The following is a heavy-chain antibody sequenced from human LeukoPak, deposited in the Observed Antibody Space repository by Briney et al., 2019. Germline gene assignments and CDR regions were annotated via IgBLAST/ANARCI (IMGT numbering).Heavy chain of an antibody. J-gene: IGHJ4*02. CDR3: AHVHPLSRGYYEVPDF. D-gene: IGHD3-22*01. CDR2: IYWDDDK. Sequence: SGPTLVNPTQTLTLSCTFSRFSLSTSEVGVGWIRQPPGKALEWLAVIYWDDDKRYSPSLKSRLTITKDTSKNQVVLTMTNMDPVDTATYYCAHVHPLSRGYYEVPDFWGQGTLVTVSS. V-gene: IGHV2-5*02. CDR1: RFSLSTSEVG.